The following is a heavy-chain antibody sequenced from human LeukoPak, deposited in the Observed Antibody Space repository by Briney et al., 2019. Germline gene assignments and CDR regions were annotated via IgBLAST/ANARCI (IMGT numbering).Heavy chain of an antibody. J-gene: IGHJ5*02. CDR2: IYYSGST. V-gene: IGHV4-59*08. D-gene: IGHD2-15*01. CDR1: GGSISSYY. Sequence: SETLSLTCTVSGGSISSYYWSWIRQPPGKGLEWIGYIYYSGSTNYNPSLKSRVTISVDTSKNQFSLKLSSVTAADTAVYYCARLWCSGGSCFFLDRWFDPWGQGTLVTVSS. CDR3: ARLWCSGGSCFFLDRWFDP.